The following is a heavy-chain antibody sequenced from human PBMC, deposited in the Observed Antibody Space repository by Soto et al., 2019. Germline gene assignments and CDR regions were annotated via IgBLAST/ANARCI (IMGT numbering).Heavy chain of an antibody. Sequence: GGSLRLSCAASGFTFSSYGMHWVRQAPGKGLEWVAVISYDGSNKYYADSVKGRFTISRDNSKNTLHLQMNSLRAEDTAVYYCAKESSSSSFYYYYGMDGWGQGTTVTVSS. CDR3: AKESSSSSFYYYYGMDG. CDR2: ISYDGSNK. J-gene: IGHJ6*02. V-gene: IGHV3-30*18. CDR1: GFTFSSYG. D-gene: IGHD6-6*01.